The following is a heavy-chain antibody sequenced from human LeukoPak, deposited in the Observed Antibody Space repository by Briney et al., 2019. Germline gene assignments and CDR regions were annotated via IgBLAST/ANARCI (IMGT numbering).Heavy chain of an antibody. J-gene: IGHJ4*02. V-gene: IGHV3-49*04. CDR3: TSSSYYGGYPGY. CDR1: GFTFSDYA. Sequence: GGSLRLSCTASGFTFSDYAVTWVRQAPGKGLEWVGFIRSKAHGGTADYATSVKGRFTISRDDSKNTAYLQMNSLKTGDTAIYYCTSSSYYGGYPGYWGQGTLVTVSS. D-gene: IGHD5-12*01. CDR2: IRSKAHGGTA.